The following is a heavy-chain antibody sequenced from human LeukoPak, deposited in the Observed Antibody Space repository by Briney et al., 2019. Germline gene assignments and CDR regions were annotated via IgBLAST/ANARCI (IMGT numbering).Heavy chain of an antibody. Sequence: QSGGSLRPSCAASGFTFGSYGMHWVRQAPGKGLEWVSGISGSGGSTNYADSVKGRFTISRDNSKNTLYLQMNSLRAEDTAVYYCGKEASSSWYWFDPWGQGTQVTASS. CDR3: GKEASSSWYWFDP. CDR1: GFTFGSYG. D-gene: IGHD6-13*01. CDR2: ISGSGGST. V-gene: IGHV3-23*01. J-gene: IGHJ5*02.